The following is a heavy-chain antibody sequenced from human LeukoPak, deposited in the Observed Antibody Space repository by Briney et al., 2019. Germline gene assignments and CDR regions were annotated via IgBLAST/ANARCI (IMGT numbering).Heavy chain of an antibody. CDR1: VGSISSYY. V-gene: IGHV4-59*01. Sequence: SETLSLTCTVSVGSISSYYWSWIRQPPGKGLEWIGYIQYSGSTNYNPSLKSRVTISVDTSKNQFSLKLSSVTAADTAVYYCVRGSGWYYYWGQGTLVTVSS. J-gene: IGHJ4*02. CDR2: IQYSGST. D-gene: IGHD6-19*01. CDR3: VRGSGWYYY.